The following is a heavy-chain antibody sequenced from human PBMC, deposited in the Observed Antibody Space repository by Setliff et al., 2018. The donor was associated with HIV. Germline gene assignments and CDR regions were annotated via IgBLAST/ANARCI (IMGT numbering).Heavy chain of an antibody. CDR2: IYYSGST. CDR1: GGSVSSGSYY. J-gene: IGHJ4*02. CDR3: ARYSPRGYTLTGPY. V-gene: IGHV4-61*01. D-gene: IGHD6-25*01. Sequence: SETLSLTCTVSGGSVSSGSYYWSWIRQPPGKGLEWIGYIYYSGSTKHNPSLKSRVTISLDTSKNQFPLKLTSVTAADTAVYYCARYSPRGYTLTGPYWGQGTLVTVSS.